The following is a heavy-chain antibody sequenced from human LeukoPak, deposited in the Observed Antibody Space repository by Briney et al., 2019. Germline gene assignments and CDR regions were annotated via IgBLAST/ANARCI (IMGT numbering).Heavy chain of an antibody. Sequence: SETLSLTCTVSGGSISSGSYYWSWIRQPAGKGLKWIGRIYASGSTNYNPSLKSRVTISVDTSKNQFSLKLSSVTAADTAVYYCARGSRGFDPWGQGTLVTVSS. J-gene: IGHJ5*02. CDR2: IYASGST. CDR1: GGSISSGSYY. CDR3: ARGSRGFDP. V-gene: IGHV4-61*02.